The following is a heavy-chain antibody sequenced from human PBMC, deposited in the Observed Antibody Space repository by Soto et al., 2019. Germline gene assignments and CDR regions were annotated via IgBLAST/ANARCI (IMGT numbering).Heavy chain of an antibody. V-gene: IGHV3-21*01. J-gene: IGHJ4*02. CDR1: GFTFSSYS. D-gene: IGHD3-10*01. Sequence: EVQLVESGGGLVKPGGSLRLSCAASGFTFSSYSMNWVRQAPGKGLEWVSSISSSSSYIYYADSVKGRFTISRDNANNSLYLQMNSLRAEDTAVYYCARSPNYYGSGSYPDYWGQGTLVTVSS. CDR3: ARSPNYYGSGSYPDY. CDR2: ISSSSSYI.